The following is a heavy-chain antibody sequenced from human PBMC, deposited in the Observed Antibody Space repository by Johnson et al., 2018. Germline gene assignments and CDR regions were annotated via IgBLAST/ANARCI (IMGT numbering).Heavy chain of an antibody. CDR3: TTETMIRIAFDM. CDR1: GFTFGDYT. CDR2: IRSKAYGGTT. V-gene: IGHV3-49*03. D-gene: IGHD3-22*01. Sequence: EQLVESGGGLVQPGRSLRLWCTASGFTFGDYTMSWFRQAPGKGLEWIGFIRSKAYGGTTKYAASVKGRFTIPRDDSKSVAYLQMNSLKTEDTAVYYCTTETMIRIAFDMWGQGTMVTVSS. J-gene: IGHJ3*02.